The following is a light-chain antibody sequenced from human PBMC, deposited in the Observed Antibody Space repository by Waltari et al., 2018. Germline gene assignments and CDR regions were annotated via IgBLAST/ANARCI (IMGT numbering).Light chain of an antibody. J-gene: IGLJ2*01. Sequence: NFMLTQPHSVSESPGKTVTISCTRSSCSIGRNYVQWPQQRPGSSPTTVIYEDNQRPSGVPDRFSGSIDSSSNSASLTISGLTTEDEADYYCQSYDSSNVVVFGGGTKLTVL. V-gene: IGLV6-57*01. CDR1: SCSIGRNY. CDR2: EDN. CDR3: QSYDSSNVVV.